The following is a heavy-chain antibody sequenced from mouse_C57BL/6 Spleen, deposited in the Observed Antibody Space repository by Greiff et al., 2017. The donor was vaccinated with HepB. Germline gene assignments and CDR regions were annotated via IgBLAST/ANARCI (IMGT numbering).Heavy chain of an antibody. CDR1: GFTFSSYG. CDR3: ARHEGLRHYFDY. D-gene: IGHD2-4*01. CDR2: ISSGGSYT. Sequence: VQLKESGGDLVKPGGSLKLSCAASGFTFSSYGMSWVRQTPDKRLEWVATISSGGSYTYYPDSVKGRFTISRDNAKNTLYLQMSSLKSEDTAMYYCARHEGLRHYFDYWGQGTTLTVSS. J-gene: IGHJ2*01. V-gene: IGHV5-6*01.